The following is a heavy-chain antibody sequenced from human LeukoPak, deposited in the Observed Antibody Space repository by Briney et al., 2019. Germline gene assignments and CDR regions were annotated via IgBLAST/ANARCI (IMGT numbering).Heavy chain of an antibody. J-gene: IGHJ4*02. CDR3: AGGEQWLSYFDY. V-gene: IGHV1-69*05. Sequence: SVKVSCKASGGTFSSYAISWGRQAPGQGLEWMGRIIPIFGTANYAQKFQGRVTITTDESTSTAYMELSSLRSEDTAVYYCAGGEQWLSYFDYWGQGTLVTVSS. CDR2: IIPIFGTA. CDR1: GGTFSSYA. D-gene: IGHD6-19*01.